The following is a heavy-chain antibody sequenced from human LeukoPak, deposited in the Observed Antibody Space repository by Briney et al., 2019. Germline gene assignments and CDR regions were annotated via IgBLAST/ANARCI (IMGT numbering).Heavy chain of an antibody. J-gene: IGHJ3*02. CDR3: VTFSYAFDI. CDR1: GASIRAYY. CDR2: VYHNGST. Sequence: PSETLSLTCTVSGASIRAYYWSWIRQSPGKGLEWIGYVYHNGSTNYNPSLRSRLTMSVDTSKSQFSLNVNSVTAADTAVYYCVTFSYAFDIWGPGTMVIVSS. D-gene: IGHD2/OR15-2a*01. V-gene: IGHV4-59*08.